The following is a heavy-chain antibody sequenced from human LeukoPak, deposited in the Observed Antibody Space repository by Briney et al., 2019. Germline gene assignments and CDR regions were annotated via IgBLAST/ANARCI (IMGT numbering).Heavy chain of an antibody. J-gene: IGHJ4*02. CDR2: IIHTGRT. CDR1: GGSFSEYY. CDR3: ARVISVAFGSGSYYNGFDY. V-gene: IGHV4-34*12. Sequence: SETLSLTCSVYGGSFSEYYWTWIRQSPGKGLEWIGEIIHTGRTNYSPSLKSRLTISVDTSKNQFSLRLSSVTAADTAVYYCARVISVAFGSGSYYNGFDYWGQGTLVTVSS. D-gene: IGHD3-10*01.